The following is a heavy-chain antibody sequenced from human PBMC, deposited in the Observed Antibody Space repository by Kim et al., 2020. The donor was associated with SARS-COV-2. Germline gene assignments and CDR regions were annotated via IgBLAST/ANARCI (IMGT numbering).Heavy chain of an antibody. Sequence: SETLSLTCTVSGGSISSSSYYWGWIRQPPGKGLEWIGSIYYSGSTYYNPSLKSRVTISVDTSKNQFSLKLSSVTAADTAVYYCARPVGRMGDYFDYWGQGTLVTVSS. CDR2: IYYSGST. D-gene: IGHD1-26*01. J-gene: IGHJ4*02. CDR1: GGSISSSSYY. CDR3: ARPVGRMGDYFDY. V-gene: IGHV4-39*01.